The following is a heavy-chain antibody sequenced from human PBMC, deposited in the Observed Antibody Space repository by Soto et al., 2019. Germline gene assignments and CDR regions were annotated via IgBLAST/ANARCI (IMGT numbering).Heavy chain of an antibody. D-gene: IGHD6-6*01. V-gene: IGHV4-59*01. Sequence: SETLSLTCTVSGGSISSYYWSWIRQPPGKGLEWIGYIYYSGSTNYNPSLKSRVTISVDTSKNQFSLKLSSVTAADTAVYYCAREQIAARPAGSWFDPWGQGTLVTVSS. J-gene: IGHJ5*02. CDR1: GGSISSYY. CDR2: IYYSGST. CDR3: AREQIAARPAGSWFDP.